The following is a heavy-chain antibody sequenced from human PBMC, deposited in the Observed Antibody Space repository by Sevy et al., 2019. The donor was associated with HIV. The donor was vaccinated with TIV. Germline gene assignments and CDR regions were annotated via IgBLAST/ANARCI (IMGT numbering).Heavy chain of an antibody. V-gene: IGHV1-24*01. CDR1: GYTLSQLS. Sequence: ASVKVSCKVSGYTLSQLSMHWVRQAPGKGLEWMGSFEPEDDETIYAQKFQGRVTMTEDSSTDTAYMELSSLRSVDTAVYYCATTNDYYDSSGSPFDYLGQGTLVTVSS. CDR2: FEPEDDET. D-gene: IGHD3-22*01. CDR3: ATTNDYYDSSGSPFDY. J-gene: IGHJ4*02.